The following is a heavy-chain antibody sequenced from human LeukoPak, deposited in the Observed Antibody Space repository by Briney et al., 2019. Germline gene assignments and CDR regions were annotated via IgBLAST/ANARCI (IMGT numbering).Heavy chain of an antibody. CDR3: ARDIGSGSYYGYFQH. CDR1: GFTFSSYA. J-gene: IGHJ1*01. Sequence: GGSLRLSCAASGFTFSSYAMHWVRQAPGKGLEWVAVISYDGSNKYYADSVKGRFTISRDNSKNTLYLQMNSLRAEDTAAYYCARDIGSGSYYGYFQHWGQGTLVTVSS. CDR2: ISYDGSNK. D-gene: IGHD1-26*01. V-gene: IGHV3-30*04.